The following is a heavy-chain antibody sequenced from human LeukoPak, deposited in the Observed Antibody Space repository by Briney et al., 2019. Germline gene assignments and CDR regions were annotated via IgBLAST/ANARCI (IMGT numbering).Heavy chain of an antibody. V-gene: IGHV4-34*01. J-gene: IGHJ1*01. Sequence: SETLSLTCAVYGGSFSGYYWSWIRQPPGKGLEWIGEINHSGSTNYNPSLKSRVTISVDTSKNQFSLKLSSVTAADTAVYYCARCRLAASGTRYFQHWGQGALVTV. CDR1: GGSFSGYY. D-gene: IGHD6-13*01. CDR2: INHSGST. CDR3: ARCRLAASGTRYFQH.